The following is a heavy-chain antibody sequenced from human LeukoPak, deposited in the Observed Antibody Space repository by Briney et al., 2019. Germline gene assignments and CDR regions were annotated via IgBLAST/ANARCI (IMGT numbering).Heavy chain of an antibody. J-gene: IGHJ4*02. CDR3: ARDVVGSSWYFGY. Sequence: GGSLRLSCAASGFNFSAFGLNWFRQAPGKGLEWVSSISPTSSHIYYADSVKGRFTITRDSARTSVYLQMNSLRAEDTAVYYCARDVVGSSWYFGYWGQGSLVTVSS. D-gene: IGHD6-13*01. CDR1: GFNFSAFG. V-gene: IGHV3-21*01. CDR2: ISPTSSHI.